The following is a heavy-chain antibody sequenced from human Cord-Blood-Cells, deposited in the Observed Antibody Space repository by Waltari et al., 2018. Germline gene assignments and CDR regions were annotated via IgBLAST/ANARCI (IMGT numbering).Heavy chain of an antibody. CDR2: INQSGST. J-gene: IGHJ4*02. V-gene: IGHV4-34*01. Sequence: QVQLQQWGAGLLKPSETLSLTCAVYGGSFSGYYWSWIRQPPGKGLEWIGEINQSGSTNYNPSLKSRVTISVDTSKNQFSLKLSSVTAADTAVYYCARENSSSWYYFDYWGQGTLVTVSS. CDR3: ARENSSSWYYFDY. CDR1: GGSFSGYY. D-gene: IGHD6-13*01.